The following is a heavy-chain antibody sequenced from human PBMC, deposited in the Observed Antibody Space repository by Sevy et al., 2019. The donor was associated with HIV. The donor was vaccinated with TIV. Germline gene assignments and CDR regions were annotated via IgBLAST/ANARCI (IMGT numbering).Heavy chain of an antibody. CDR2: IKQDGNEK. Sequence: GGSLRLSCVASGFNLSPYWMTWVRQAPGKGLELVANIKQDGNEKYYVDSVKGRFTDARDNAKNALYLQMYSLRVEDTTVYFCASNTYHYDSNTYYPVYWGQGTRVTVSS. CDR1: GFNLSPYW. J-gene: IGHJ4*02. CDR3: ASNTYHYDSNTYYPVY. D-gene: IGHD3-22*01. V-gene: IGHV3-7*01.